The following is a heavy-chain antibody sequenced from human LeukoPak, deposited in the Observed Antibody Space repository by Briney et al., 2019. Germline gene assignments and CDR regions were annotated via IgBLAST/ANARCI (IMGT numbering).Heavy chain of an antibody. CDR3: ARDGRISPYSGMDV. Sequence: KSSETLSLTCNVSGDSLSYYYWSWIRQPPGKGLEWIGYIYYSGSTDYNPSLKSRVSISVDTSKNQFSLKLNSVTPADTAVYYCARDGRISPYSGMDVWGQGTTVTVSS. CDR1: GDSLSYYY. CDR2: IYYSGST. J-gene: IGHJ6*02. V-gene: IGHV4-59*01. D-gene: IGHD1-26*01.